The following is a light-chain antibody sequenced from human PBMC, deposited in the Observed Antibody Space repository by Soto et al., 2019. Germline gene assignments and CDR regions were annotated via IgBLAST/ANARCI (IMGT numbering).Light chain of an antibody. CDR1: QVITTS. Sequence: DIRMTQSPSSLSASLGDRITITCQASQVITTSLSWFQQRPGKAPRLLIFDASYLEAGVPSRFSGSGSGTDFSCTISSLQPEDIATYYCQQYDSLPYTFGQGTKLEIK. V-gene: IGKV1-33*01. CDR2: DAS. J-gene: IGKJ2*01. CDR3: QQYDSLPYT.